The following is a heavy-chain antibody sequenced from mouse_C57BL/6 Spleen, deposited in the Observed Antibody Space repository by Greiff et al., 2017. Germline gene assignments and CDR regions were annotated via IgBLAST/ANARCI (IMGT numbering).Heavy chain of an antibody. D-gene: IGHD1-1*01. CDR1: GFNIKDDY. CDR2: IDPENGDT. CDR3: TTLLLRWGY. Sequence: EVQLVESGAELVRPGASVKLSCTASGFNIKDDYMHWVKQRPEQGLEWIGWIDPENGDTEYASKFQGKATITADTSSNTAYLQLSSLTSEDTAVYYCTTLLLRWGYWGQGTTLTVSS. J-gene: IGHJ2*01. V-gene: IGHV14-4*01.